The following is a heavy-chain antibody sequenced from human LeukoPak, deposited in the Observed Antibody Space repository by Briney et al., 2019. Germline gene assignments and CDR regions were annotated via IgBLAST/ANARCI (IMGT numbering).Heavy chain of an antibody. CDR1: GFTVSSKY. CDR3: AKDSSTVDWAPGP. Sequence: GGSLRLSCAASGFTVSSKYMSWVRQAPGKGLEWVSLLYSGETTYYADSVKGRFTISRDNSKNTLYLQMNSLRAEDTAVYYCAKDSSTVDWAPGPWGQGTLVTVSS. CDR2: LYSGETT. D-gene: IGHD3/OR15-3a*01. V-gene: IGHV3-53*05. J-gene: IGHJ5*02.